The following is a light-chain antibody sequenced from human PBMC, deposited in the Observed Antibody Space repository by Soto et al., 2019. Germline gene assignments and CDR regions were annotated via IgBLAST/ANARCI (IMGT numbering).Light chain of an antibody. CDR2: DAS. V-gene: IGKV3-11*01. J-gene: IGKJ3*01. CDR1: QSVSSF. Sequence: EIVLTHSPATLSLSPGERATLSCRASQSVSSFLAWYQQKSGQTPMLLIYDASNRATGIPARFSGSGSGTDFTLTISSLEPEDFAVYYCQHRSNWLGTFGPGTKVDIK. CDR3: QHRSNWLGT.